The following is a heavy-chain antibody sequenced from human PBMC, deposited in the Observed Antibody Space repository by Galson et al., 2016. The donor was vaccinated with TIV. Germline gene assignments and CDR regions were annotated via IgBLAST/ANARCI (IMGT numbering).Heavy chain of an antibody. CDR2: IAPSDSYP. D-gene: IGHD2/OR15-2a*01. J-gene: IGHJ4*02. CDR3: AGEREYYVDF. Sequence: QSGAEVKKPGESLRISCKGSGYRFTSFSITWVRLMPGKGLEWLGRIAPSDSYPNYNPSFQGHVTFSVDKSVSTAYLQWSSLKASDTAMYFCAGEREYYVDFWGQGTLVTVSS. CDR1: GYRFTSFS. V-gene: IGHV5-10-1*01.